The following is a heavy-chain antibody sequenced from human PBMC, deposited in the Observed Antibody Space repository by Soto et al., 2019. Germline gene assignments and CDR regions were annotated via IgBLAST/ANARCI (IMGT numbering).Heavy chain of an antibody. CDR1: GFTFSTYW. D-gene: IGHD2-15*01. J-gene: IGHJ4*02. CDR3: ARDHCSGGTCYLDTGDY. V-gene: IGHV3-7*01. CDR2: IKHDGSET. Sequence: GGSLRLSCAASGFTFSTYWMSWVRQAPGKGLEWVANIKHDGSETYYVASVKGRFTISRDNPKNSLYLQMNSLRAEDTAVYYCARDHCSGGTCYLDTGDYWGQGTLVTVSS.